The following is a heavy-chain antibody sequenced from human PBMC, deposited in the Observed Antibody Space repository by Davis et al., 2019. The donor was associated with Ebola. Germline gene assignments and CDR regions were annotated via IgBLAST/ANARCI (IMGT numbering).Heavy chain of an antibody. D-gene: IGHD6-13*01. Sequence: ASVKVSCKASGYTFTGYYMHWVRQAPGQGLEWMGWINPNSGGTNYAQKFQGWVTMTRDTSISTAYMELSRLRSDDTAVYYCARGGYSSSWPYYYYYMDVWGKGTTVTVSS. V-gene: IGHV1-2*04. CDR2: INPNSGGT. J-gene: IGHJ6*03. CDR3: ARGGYSSSWPYYYYYMDV. CDR1: GYTFTGYY.